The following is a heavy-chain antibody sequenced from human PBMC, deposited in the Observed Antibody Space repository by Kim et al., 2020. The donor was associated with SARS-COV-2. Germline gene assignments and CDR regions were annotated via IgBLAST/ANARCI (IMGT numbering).Heavy chain of an antibody. V-gene: IGHV4-34*01. D-gene: IGHD3-3*01. CDR2: INHSGST. J-gene: IGHJ6*02. Sequence: SETLSLTCAVYGGSFSGYYWSWIRQPPGKGLEWIGEINHSGSTNYNPSLKSRVTISVDTSKNQFSLKLSSVTAAETAVNYCARVASFGVVIPYDYYGMDVWGQGTAVTVSS. CDR1: GGSFSGYY. CDR3: ARVASFGVVIPYDYYGMDV.